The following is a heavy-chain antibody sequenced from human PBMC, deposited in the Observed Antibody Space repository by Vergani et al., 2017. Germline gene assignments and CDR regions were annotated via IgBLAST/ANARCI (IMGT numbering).Heavy chain of an antibody. CDR2: IIPILGIA. CDR3: ARDGGDGGNSGWFDP. J-gene: IGHJ5*02. D-gene: IGHD4-23*01. CDR1: GYTFTSYG. Sequence: QVQLVQSGAEVKKPGASVKVSCKASGYTFTSYGISWVRQAPGQGLEWMGWIIPILGIANYAQKFQGRVTITADKSTSTAYMELSSLRSEDTAVYYCARDGGDGGNSGWFDPWGQGTLVTVSS. V-gene: IGHV1-69*10.